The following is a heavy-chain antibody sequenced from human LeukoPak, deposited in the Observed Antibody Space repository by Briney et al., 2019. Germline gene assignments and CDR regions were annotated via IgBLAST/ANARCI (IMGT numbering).Heavy chain of an antibody. J-gene: IGHJ4*02. CDR3: ARCIAAAGAVIDY. CDR2: ISYDGSNK. D-gene: IGHD6-13*01. V-gene: IGHV3-30-3*01. Sequence: GRSLRLSCAASGFTFSSYATHWVRQAPGKGLEWVAVISYDGSNKYYADSVKGRFTISRDNSKNTLYLQMNSLRAEDTAVYYCARCIAAAGAVIDYWGQGTLVTVSS. CDR1: GFTFSSYA.